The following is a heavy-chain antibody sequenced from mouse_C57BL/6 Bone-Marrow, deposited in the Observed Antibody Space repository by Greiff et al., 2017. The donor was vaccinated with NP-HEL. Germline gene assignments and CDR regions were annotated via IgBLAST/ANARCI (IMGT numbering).Heavy chain of an antibody. V-gene: IGHV6-3*01. CDR3: GTGTIFDY. CDR2: IRLKSDNYAT. D-gene: IGHD4-1*01. CDR1: GFTFSNYW. J-gene: IGHJ2*01. Sequence: EVKLMESGGGLVQPGGSMTLSCVASGFTFSNYWMNWVRQSPEKGLEWVAQIRLKSDNYATHYAESVKGRFTISRDDSKSSVYLQMNNLRAEDTGIYYCGTGTIFDYWGQGTTLTVSS.